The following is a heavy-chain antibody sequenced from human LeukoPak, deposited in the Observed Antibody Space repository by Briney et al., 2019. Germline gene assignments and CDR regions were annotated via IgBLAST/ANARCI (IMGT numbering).Heavy chain of an antibody. Sequence: TGGSLRLSCAASGFTFSSCAMTWVRQAPGKGLEWVSAISGSGGNTYYADSVKGRFTISRDNSKNTLYLQMNSLRAEGTAVYYCAKDFLAAARYYFDYWGQGTLVTVSS. CDR2: ISGSGGNT. CDR3: AKDFLAAARYYFDY. D-gene: IGHD6-13*01. V-gene: IGHV3-23*01. J-gene: IGHJ4*02. CDR1: GFTFSSCA.